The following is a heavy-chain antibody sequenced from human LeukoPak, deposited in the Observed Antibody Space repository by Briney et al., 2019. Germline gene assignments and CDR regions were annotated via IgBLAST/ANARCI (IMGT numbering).Heavy chain of an antibody. J-gene: IGHJ4*02. D-gene: IGHD6-19*01. CDR1: GGSISSYY. CDR3: ARTIAVAGTLRKYFDY. V-gene: IGHV4-59*01. CDR2: IYYSGST. Sequence: SETLSLTCTVSGGSISSYYWSWIRQPPGKGLEWIGYIYYSGSTNYNPPLKSRVTISVDTSKNQFSLKLSSVTAADTAVYYCARTIAVAGTLRKYFDYWGQGTLVTVSS.